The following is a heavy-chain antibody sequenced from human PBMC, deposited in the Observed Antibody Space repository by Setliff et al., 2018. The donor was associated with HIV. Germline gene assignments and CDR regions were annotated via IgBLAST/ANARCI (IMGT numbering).Heavy chain of an antibody. CDR2: IKQDGSET. Sequence: GSLRLSCAASGFTFSSNWMGWVRQAPGKGLQWVANIKQDGSETYYVDSVKGRFTISRDNAKNSLYLQMNSLRAEDTAVYYCAKTRPGSYYDFWGQGTLVTSPQ. CDR3: AKTRPGSYYDF. CDR1: GFTFSSNW. V-gene: IGHV3-7*01. J-gene: IGHJ4*02. D-gene: IGHD1-26*01.